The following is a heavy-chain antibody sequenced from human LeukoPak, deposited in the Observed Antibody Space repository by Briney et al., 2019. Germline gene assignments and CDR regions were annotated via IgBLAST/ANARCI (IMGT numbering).Heavy chain of an antibody. V-gene: IGHV3-23*01. Sequence: GGSLRLSCAGSGFTFCSYPMSWVRQAPGKGLEWVSAISGSGGNTYYADPVKGRFTISRDNFKNTLYLQMNSLRAEDTAVYYWAKPRGRFLGPPQTDFDYWGQGTLVTVSS. CDR3: AKPRGRFLGPPQTDFDY. D-gene: IGHD3-3*01. CDR2: ISGSGGNT. CDR1: GFTFCSYP. J-gene: IGHJ4*02.